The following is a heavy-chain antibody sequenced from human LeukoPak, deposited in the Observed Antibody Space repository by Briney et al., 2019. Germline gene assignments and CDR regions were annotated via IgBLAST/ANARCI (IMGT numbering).Heavy chain of an antibody. CDR3: ARVLRALDAFDI. V-gene: IGHV4-59*08. Sequence: SETLSLTCTVSGGSISSYYWSWIRQPPGKGPEWIGYIYYSGSTNYNPSLKSRVTISVDTSKNQFSLKLSSVTAADTAVYYCARVLRALDAFDIWGQGTMVTVSS. J-gene: IGHJ3*02. CDR2: IYYSGST. CDR1: GGSISSYY. D-gene: IGHD4/OR15-4a*01.